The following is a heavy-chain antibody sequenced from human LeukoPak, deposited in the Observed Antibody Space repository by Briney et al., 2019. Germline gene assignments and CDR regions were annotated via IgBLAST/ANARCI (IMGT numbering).Heavy chain of an antibody. CDR3: ARDRTVTSPGSYYYYGMDV. J-gene: IGHJ6*02. Sequence: SQTLSLTCTVSGGSISSGGYYWSWIRQHPGKGLEWIGYIYYSGSTYYNPSLKSRVTISVDTSKNQFSLKLSSVTAADTAVYYCARDRTVTSPGSYYYYGMDVWGQGTTVTVSS. CDR2: IYYSGST. V-gene: IGHV4-31*03. CDR1: GGSISSGGYY. D-gene: IGHD4-17*01.